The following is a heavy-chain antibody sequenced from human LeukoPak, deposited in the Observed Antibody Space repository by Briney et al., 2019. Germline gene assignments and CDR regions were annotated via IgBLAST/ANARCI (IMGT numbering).Heavy chain of an antibody. CDR3: AVVSGYYYGNFDY. CDR2: INHSGST. Sequence: SETLSLTCAVYGGSFSGYYWSWIRQPPGKGLEWIGEINHSGSTNYNPSLKSRVTISVDTSKNQFSLKLSSVTAADTAVYYCAVVSGYYYGNFDYWGQGTLVTVSS. D-gene: IGHD3-22*01. V-gene: IGHV4-34*01. J-gene: IGHJ4*02. CDR1: GGSFSGYY.